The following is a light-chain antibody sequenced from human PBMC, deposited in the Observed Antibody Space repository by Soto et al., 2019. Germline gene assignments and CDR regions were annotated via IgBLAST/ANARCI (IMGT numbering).Light chain of an antibody. CDR3: KPYGSLIIT. CDR1: QSVSSSY. CDR2: GAS. Sequence: EMVLTQSPGTLSLSPGERATLSCRASQSVSSSYLAWYPQKPGQAPRLLIYGASSRATGIPDRLSGSGYGTDFTLTISRLEPEDFAVYYCKPYGSLIITFDHGNKVDIK. V-gene: IGKV3-20*01. J-gene: IGKJ3*01.